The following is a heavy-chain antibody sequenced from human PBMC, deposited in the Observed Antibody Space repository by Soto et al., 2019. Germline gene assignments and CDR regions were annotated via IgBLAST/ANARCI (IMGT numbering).Heavy chain of an antibody. J-gene: IGHJ6*02. CDR1: GFTFSSYG. D-gene: IGHD3-10*01. CDR2: IWYDGSNK. V-gene: IGHV3-33*01. CDR3: ARGRRAMVRGVIMYYYYGMDV. Sequence: GGSLRLSCAASGFTFSSYGMHWVRQAPGKGLEWVAVIWYDGSNKYYADSVKGRFTISRDNSKNTLYLQMNSLRAEDTAVYYCARGRRAMVRGVIMYYYYGMDVWGQGTMVTVS.